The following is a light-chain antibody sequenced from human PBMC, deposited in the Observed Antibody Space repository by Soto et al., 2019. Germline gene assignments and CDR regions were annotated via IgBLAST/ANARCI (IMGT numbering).Light chain of an antibody. V-gene: IGLV2-23*01. J-gene: IGLJ2*01. CDR1: SSDVGGSGL. Sequence: SALTQPASVSGSPGQSITISCTGTSSDVGGSGLVSWYQFHPGKAPKLLIFEGFKRPSGVSNRFSGSESGSTASLTISGLQAEDEADYYCCSYAGRSTWDVVFGGGTKLTVL. CDR3: CSYAGRSTWDVV. CDR2: EGF.